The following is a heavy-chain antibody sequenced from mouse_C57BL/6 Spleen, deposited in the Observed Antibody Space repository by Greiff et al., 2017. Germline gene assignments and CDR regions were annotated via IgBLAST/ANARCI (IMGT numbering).Heavy chain of an antibody. J-gene: IGHJ4*01. CDR2: IYPGSGST. D-gene: IGHD3-3*01. CDR3: ARGDLSRGYYAMDY. Sequence: QVQLQQSGAELVKPGASVKMSCKASGYTFTSYWITWVKQRPGQGLEWIGDIYPGSGSTNYNEKFKSKATLTVDTSSSTAYMQLSSLTSEDSAVYYCARGDLSRGYYAMDYWGQGTSVTVSS. CDR1: GYTFTSYW. V-gene: IGHV1-55*01.